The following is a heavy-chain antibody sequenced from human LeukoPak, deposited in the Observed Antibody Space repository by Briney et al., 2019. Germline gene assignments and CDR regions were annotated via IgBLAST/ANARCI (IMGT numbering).Heavy chain of an antibody. CDR2: INHSGST. J-gene: IGHJ4*02. CDR3: ARGYCDPQFDY. CDR1: GGSFSGYY. Sequence: SETLSLTCAVYGGSFSGYYWSWIRQPPGKGLEWIGEINHSGSTNYNPSLKSRVTISVDTSKNQFSLKLSSVTAADTAVYYCARGYCDPQFDYWGQGTLVTVSS. V-gene: IGHV4-34*01. D-gene: IGHD3-22*01.